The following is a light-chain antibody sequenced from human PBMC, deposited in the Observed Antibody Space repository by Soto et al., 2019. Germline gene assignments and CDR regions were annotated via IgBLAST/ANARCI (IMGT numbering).Light chain of an antibody. CDR2: GNR. J-gene: IGLJ3*02. CDR1: NSNLGAGYD. V-gene: IGLV1-40*01. Sequence: QSVLTQPPSVSGVPGQRVTISFTGNNSNLGAGYDVHWYQQLPGAAPKLVVFGNRNRPSGVPERFSGSKSGTSASLAITGLQAEDEADYYCQAYDYSLTAFVFGGGTQLTVL. CDR3: QAYDYSLTAFV.